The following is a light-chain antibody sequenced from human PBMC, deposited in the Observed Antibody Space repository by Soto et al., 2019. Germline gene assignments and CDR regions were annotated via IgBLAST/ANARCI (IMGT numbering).Light chain of an antibody. J-gene: IGLJ3*02. CDR3: ATWDDTLTGVV. Sequence: QSVLIQPPSVSGTPGQRVTISCSGSSSNIGNNYLYWYHQLPGAAPKLLIYTNDQRPSGVPDRFSGSKSGTSAFLAISGLRSEDEADYYCATWDDTLTGVVFGGGTQLTVL. CDR1: SSNIGNNY. V-gene: IGLV1-47*01. CDR2: TND.